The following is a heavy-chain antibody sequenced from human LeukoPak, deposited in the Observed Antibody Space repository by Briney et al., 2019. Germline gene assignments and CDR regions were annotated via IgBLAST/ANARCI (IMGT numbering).Heavy chain of an antibody. CDR1: GGSFSGYY. V-gene: IGHV4-34*01. J-gene: IGHJ4*02. CDR3: ARGLGYSSSLLPGGY. CDR2: INHSGGT. D-gene: IGHD6-6*01. Sequence: SETLSLTCAVYGGSFSGYYWSWIRQPPGKGLEWIGEINHSGGTNYNPSLKSRVTISVDTSKNQFSLKLSSVTAADTAVYYCARGLGYSSSLLPGGYWGQGTLVTVSS.